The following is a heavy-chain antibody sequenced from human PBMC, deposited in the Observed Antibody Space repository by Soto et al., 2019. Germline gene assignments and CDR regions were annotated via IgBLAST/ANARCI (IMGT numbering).Heavy chain of an antibody. Sequence: GESLKISCNGSGYSFTIYWISWVRQMPGKGLEWMGRIDPSDSYTNYSPSFQDHVTISADKSISTAYLQWSSLKASDTAMYYCAREGYYDSSGADGSSPFDYWGQGTLVTVSS. CDR2: IDPSDSYT. J-gene: IGHJ4*02. D-gene: IGHD3-22*01. CDR3: AREGYYDSSGADGSSPFDY. CDR1: GYSFTIYW. V-gene: IGHV5-10-1*01.